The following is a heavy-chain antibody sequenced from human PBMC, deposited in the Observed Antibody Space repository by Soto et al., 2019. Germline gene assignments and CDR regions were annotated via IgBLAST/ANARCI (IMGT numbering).Heavy chain of an antibody. D-gene: IGHD4-17*01. CDR3: ATSPHTVALDDY. CDR2: ISYHGREK. CDR1: GFTFSSYA. Sequence: QVQLVESGGGVVQPGRSLRLSCAASGFTFSSYAMHWVRQAPGKGLEWVAAISYHGREKYYADSVRGRFTISRDDSKNTQYLQMDSLRVEDTAVYYCATSPHTVALDDYWGQGPLVTVSS. J-gene: IGHJ4*02. V-gene: IGHV3-30*04.